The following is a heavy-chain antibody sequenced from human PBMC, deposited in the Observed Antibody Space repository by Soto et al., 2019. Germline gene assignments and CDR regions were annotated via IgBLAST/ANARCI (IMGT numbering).Heavy chain of an antibody. V-gene: IGHV5-10-1*01. CDR1: GYSFTSYW. J-gene: IGHJ6*02. D-gene: IGHD6-25*01. CDR2: IDPSDSYT. CDR3: ARFGRDKIAAGGDV. Sequence: GESLKISCKGSGYSFTSYWISWVRQMPGKGLEWMGRIDPSDSYTNYSPSFQGHVTISADKAISTAYLQWSSLKASDTAMYYCARFGRDKIAAGGDVWGQGTTVTVSS.